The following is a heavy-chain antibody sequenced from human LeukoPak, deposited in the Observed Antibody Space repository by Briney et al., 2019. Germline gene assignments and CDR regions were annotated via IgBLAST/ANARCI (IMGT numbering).Heavy chain of an antibody. V-gene: IGHV3-74*03. Sequence: GGSLRLSCVASGLTFSSDWMLCVSQAAGNGLVWLSHINSDSTITTYADSVRGRFTISRDNAKISLYLQMNSLRVEDTALCYCLRGFPGRHGYWDYWGQGTLVTVSS. CDR3: LRGFPGRHGYWDY. CDR2: INSDSTIT. CDR1: GLTFSSDW. D-gene: IGHD3-22*01. J-gene: IGHJ4*02.